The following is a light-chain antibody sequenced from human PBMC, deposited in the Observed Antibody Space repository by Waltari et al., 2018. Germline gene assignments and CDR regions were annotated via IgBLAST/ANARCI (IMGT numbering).Light chain of an antibody. CDR3: QTWDSSTVV. Sequence: SYELTQPPSVSVSPGQTASITCSGDKLGEKYASWYQQKPGQSPVLVIYQDEKRPSRIPARFSGSTSGNTATLTISGTQSLDEADYYCQTWDSSTVVFGGATKLTVL. CDR1: KLGEKY. J-gene: IGLJ2*01. CDR2: QDE. V-gene: IGLV3-1*01.